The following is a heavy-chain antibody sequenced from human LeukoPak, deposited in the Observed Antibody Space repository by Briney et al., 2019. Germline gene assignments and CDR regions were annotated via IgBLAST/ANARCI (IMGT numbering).Heavy chain of an antibody. D-gene: IGHD3-3*01. CDR2: ISAYNGNT. CDR1: GFTFTSYG. V-gene: IGHV1-18*01. J-gene: IGHJ4*02. Sequence: ASVKASCKASGFTFTSYGISWVRQAPGQGLEWMGWISAYNGNTNYAQKLQGRVTMTTDTSTSTAYMELRSLRSDDTAVYYCARGITIFGVVIGPIDYWGKGPLVTASP. CDR3: ARGITIFGVVIGPIDY.